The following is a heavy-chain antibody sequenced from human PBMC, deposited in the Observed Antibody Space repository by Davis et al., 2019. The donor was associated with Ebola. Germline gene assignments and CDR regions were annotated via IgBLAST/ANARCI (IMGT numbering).Heavy chain of an antibody. Sequence: PGGSLRLSCTASGFTFGDYAMSWFRQAPGKGLEWVGVIRRKAYGGTTEYAASVKGRFTISRDDSESIAYLQMNSLKTEDTAVYYCTRSVPPVVVIAITWGQGTLVTVSS. J-gene: IGHJ5*02. CDR2: IRRKAYGGTT. CDR3: TRSVPPVVVIAIT. D-gene: IGHD2-21*01. CDR1: GFTFGDYA. V-gene: IGHV3-49*03.